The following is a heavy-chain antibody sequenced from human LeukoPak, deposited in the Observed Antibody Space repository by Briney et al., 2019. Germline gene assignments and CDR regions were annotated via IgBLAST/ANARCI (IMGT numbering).Heavy chain of an antibody. CDR1: GFTFSSYA. CDR3: AKPKLLWFGELLSDYVPDFDY. Sequence: GGSLRLSCAASGFTFSSYAMSWVRQAPGKGVEWVSAISGSGGSTYYADSVKGGFTISRDNSKNTLYLQMNSLRAEDTAVYYCAKPKLLWFGELLSDYVPDFDYWGQGTLVTVSS. CDR2: ISGSGGST. V-gene: IGHV3-23*01. D-gene: IGHD3-10*01. J-gene: IGHJ4*02.